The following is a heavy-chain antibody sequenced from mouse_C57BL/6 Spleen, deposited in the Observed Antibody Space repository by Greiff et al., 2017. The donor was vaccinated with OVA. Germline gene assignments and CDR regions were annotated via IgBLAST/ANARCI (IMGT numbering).Heavy chain of an antibody. D-gene: IGHD1-1*02. CDR1: GYTFTSYW. J-gene: IGHJ1*03. CDR3: ASLPGGGSWYLDV. Sequence: QVQLQQPGAELVMPGASVKLSCKASGYTFTSYWMHWVKQRPGQGLEWIGEIDPADSYSNYNQKFKGKSTLTVDKSSSTAYMQLSSLTSEDSAVYYCASLPGGGSWYLDVWGTGTTVTVSS. CDR2: IDPADSYS. V-gene: IGHV1-69*01.